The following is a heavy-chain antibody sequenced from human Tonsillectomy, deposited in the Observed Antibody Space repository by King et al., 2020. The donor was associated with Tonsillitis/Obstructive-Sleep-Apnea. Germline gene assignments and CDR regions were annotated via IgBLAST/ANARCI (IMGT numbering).Heavy chain of an antibody. CDR3: AREGEYCSGGSCYSGNFNFDY. CDR1: GGSFSGYY. Sequence: VQLQQWGAGLLKPSETLSLTCAVYGGSFSGYYWSWIRQPPGKGLEWIGEINHSGSTNYNPSLKSRVTISVATSKNQFSLKLSSVTAADTAVYYCAREGEYCSGGSCYSGNFNFDYWGQGTLVTVSS. V-gene: IGHV4-34*01. CDR2: INHSGST. J-gene: IGHJ4*02. D-gene: IGHD2-15*01.